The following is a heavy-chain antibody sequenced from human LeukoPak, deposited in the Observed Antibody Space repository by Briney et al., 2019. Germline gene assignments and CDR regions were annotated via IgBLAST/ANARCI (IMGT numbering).Heavy chain of an antibody. J-gene: IGHJ4*02. D-gene: IGHD5-24*01. CDR3: AKDHPSDGWPAFDS. CDR1: GFNLRIYA. CDR2: ILPSDHT. Sequence: GESLRLSCAGSGFNLRIYAMSWVRQAPGKGLEWVSAILPSDHTYCADSVKGRFTISRDDSKNTLDLHMSSLRAEDTALYYCAKDHPSDGWPAFDSWGQGTLVTVSS. V-gene: IGHV3-23*01.